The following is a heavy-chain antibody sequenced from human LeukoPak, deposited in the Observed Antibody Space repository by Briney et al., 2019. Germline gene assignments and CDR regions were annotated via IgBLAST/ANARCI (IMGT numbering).Heavy chain of an antibody. CDR2: INPSGGST. D-gene: IGHD3-3*01. Sequence: GASVKVSCKASGYTFTSYYMHWVRQAPGQGLEWMGIINPSGGSTSYAQKFQGRVTMTRDTSTSTVYMELSSLRSEDTAVYYCARAGAATGITIFGVASYYYYGMDVWGQGTTVTVSS. CDR1: GYTFTSYY. CDR3: ARAGAATGITIFGVASYYYYGMDV. J-gene: IGHJ6*02. V-gene: IGHV1-46*01.